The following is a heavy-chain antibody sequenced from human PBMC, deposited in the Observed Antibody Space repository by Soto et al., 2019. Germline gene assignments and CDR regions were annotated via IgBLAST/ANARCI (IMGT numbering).Heavy chain of an antibody. D-gene: IGHD3-10*01. CDR1: GGTFSSYT. CDR2: IIPILGIA. J-gene: IGHJ4*02. V-gene: IGHV1-69*08. Sequence: QVQLVQSGAELKKPGSSVKVSCKASGGTFSSYTISWVRQAPGQGLEWMGRIIPILGIANYAQKFQGRVTITADKSTSTAYMELSSLRSEDTAVYYCARDRAQPYYFDYWGQGTLVTVSS. CDR3: ARDRAQPYYFDY.